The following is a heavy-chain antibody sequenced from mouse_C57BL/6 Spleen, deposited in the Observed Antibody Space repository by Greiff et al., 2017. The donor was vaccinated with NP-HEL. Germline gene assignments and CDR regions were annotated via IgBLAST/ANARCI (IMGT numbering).Heavy chain of an antibody. CDR3: ARDPFPNLSMDY. J-gene: IGHJ4*01. V-gene: IGHV5-4*01. CDR2: ISDGGSYT. Sequence: EVMLVESGGGLVKPGGSLKLSCAASGFTFSSYAMSWVRQTPEKRLEWVATISDGGSYTYYPDNVKGRFTISRDNAKNNLYLQMSHLKSEDTAMYYCARDPFPNLSMDYWGQGTSVTVSS. D-gene: IGHD6-2*01. CDR1: GFTFSSYA.